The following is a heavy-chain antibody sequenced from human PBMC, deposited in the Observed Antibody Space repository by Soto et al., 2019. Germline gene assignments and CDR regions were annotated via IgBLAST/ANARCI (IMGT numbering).Heavy chain of an antibody. CDR2: IYYIGTT. CDR3: ARDYIYGGDY. CDR1: GGSVSSGDSY. D-gene: IGHD4-17*01. V-gene: IGHV4-61*08. Sequence: SETLSLTCTVSGGSVSSGDSYWSWIRQPPGKGLEWIGYIYYIGTTNYSPSLKSRVTISLDTSKNQFSLKLRSVTAADTAVYYCARDYIYGGDYWGQGTLVTVSS. J-gene: IGHJ4*02.